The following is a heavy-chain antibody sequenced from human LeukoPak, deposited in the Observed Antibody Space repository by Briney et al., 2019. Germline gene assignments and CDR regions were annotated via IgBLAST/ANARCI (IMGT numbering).Heavy chain of an antibody. CDR1: GYTSTSYD. J-gene: IGHJ3*02. CDR2: MNPNSGNT. CDR3: ARGRRWWELHEAFDI. Sequence: ASVKVSCKASGYTSTSYDINWVRQATGQGLEWMGWMNPNSGNTGYAQKFQGRVTITRDTSISTAYMELSSLRSEDTAVYCCARGRRWWELHEAFDIWGQGTMVTVSS. D-gene: IGHD1-26*01. V-gene: IGHV1-8*03.